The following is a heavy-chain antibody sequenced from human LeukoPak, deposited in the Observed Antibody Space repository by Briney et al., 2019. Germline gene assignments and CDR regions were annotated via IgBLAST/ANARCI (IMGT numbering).Heavy chain of an antibody. D-gene: IGHD3-10*01. CDR2: IDPSDSYT. Sequence: PGESLKISCKGSGYSFTNYWVAWVRQMPGKGLEWMGRIDPSDSYTNYSPSFQGHVTISADKSISTAYLQWSSLKASDTAMYYCARHQYYYGSGTLSLVYWGQGTLVTVSS. CDR3: ARHQYYYGSGTLSLVY. CDR1: GYSFTNYW. J-gene: IGHJ4*02. V-gene: IGHV5-10-1*01.